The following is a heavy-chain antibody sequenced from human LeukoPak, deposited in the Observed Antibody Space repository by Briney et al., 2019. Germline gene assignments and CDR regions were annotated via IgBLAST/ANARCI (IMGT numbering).Heavy chain of an antibody. V-gene: IGHV3-9*01. CDR2: ISWNSGSI. CDR3: ARVPAADYYYYFRMDV. J-gene: IGHJ6*04. D-gene: IGHD2-2*01. CDR1: GFTFDDYA. Sequence: GRSLRLSCAASGFTFDDYAMHWVRQAPGKGLEWVSGISWNSGSIGYADSVKGRFTISRDNAKNSLYLQMSSLRAEDTAVYYCARVPAADYYYYFRMDVWGKGTKVTVSS.